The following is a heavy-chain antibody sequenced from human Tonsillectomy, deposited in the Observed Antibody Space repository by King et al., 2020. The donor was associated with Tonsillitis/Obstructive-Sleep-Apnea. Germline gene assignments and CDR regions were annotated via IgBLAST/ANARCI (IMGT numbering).Heavy chain of an antibody. V-gene: IGHV3-48*03. D-gene: IGHD5-18*01. CDR3: ARELTGYSYGNNWFDP. Sequence: VQLVESGGGLVQPGGPLRLSCAASGFTFSSYEMNWVRQAPGKGLEWVSYISSSGSTIYYADSVKGRFTISRDNAKNSLYLQMNSLRAEDTAVYYCARELTGYSYGNNWFDPWGQGTLVTVSS. CDR2: ISSSGSTI. J-gene: IGHJ5*02. CDR1: GFTFSSYE.